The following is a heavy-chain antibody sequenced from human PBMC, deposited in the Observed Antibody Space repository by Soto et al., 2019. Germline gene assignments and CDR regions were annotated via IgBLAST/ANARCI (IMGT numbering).Heavy chain of an antibody. CDR1: GFTFNNYA. CDR2: ISYDGSNK. D-gene: IGHD5-18*01. V-gene: IGHV3-30-3*01. CDR3: AREVVDAAMYSDS. Sequence: QVQLVESGGGVVQPGRSLRLSCAASGFTFNNYAMHWVRQAPGKGLEWVAVISYDGSNKYYADSVKGRFTISRDNSKTTLNLQMNSLRAEDTAVYYCAREVVDAAMYSDSWGQGTLVTVSS. J-gene: IGHJ4*02.